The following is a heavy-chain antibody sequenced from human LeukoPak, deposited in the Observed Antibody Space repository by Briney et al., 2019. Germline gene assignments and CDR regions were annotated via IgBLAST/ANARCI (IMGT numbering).Heavy chain of an antibody. D-gene: IGHD6-6*01. V-gene: IGHV4-61*02. CDR1: GGSISSGSYY. J-gene: IGHJ4*02. CDR2: IYTSGST. CDR3: ARWYSSSHFDY. Sequence: SQTLSLTCTVSGGSISSGSYYWSWIRQPAGKGLEWIGRIYTSGSTNYNPSLKSRVTISVDTSKNQFSLKLSSVTAADTAVYYCARWYSSSHFDYWGQGTLVTVSS.